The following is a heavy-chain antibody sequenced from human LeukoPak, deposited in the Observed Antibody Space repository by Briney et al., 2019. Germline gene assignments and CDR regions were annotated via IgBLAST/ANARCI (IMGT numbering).Heavy chain of an antibody. CDR1: GFTFSSYA. D-gene: IGHD3-10*01. J-gene: IGHJ4*02. V-gene: IGHV3-23*01. CDR2: ISNSGGST. CDR3: AKRASGSGTSLYYFDY. Sequence: PGGSLRLSCAVSGFTFSSYAMSWVRQAPGKGLEWGSVISNSGGSTFYADSVKGRFTISRDNSKNTLYLQMNSLRAEDTAVYYCAKRASGSGTSLYYFDYWGQGTLVTVSS.